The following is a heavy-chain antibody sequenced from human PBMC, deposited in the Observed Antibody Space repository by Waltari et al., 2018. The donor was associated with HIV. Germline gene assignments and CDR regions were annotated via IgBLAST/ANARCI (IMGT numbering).Heavy chain of an antibody. CDR3: AREVATVFDY. V-gene: IGHV4-59*01. CDR2: IYYSGST. Sequence: QVQLQESGPGLVKPSETLSLTCTVSGGPISSYYWSWIRQPPGKGLEWIGYIYYSGSTNYNPSLKSRVTISVDTSKNQFSLKLSSVTAADTAVYYCAREVATVFDYWGQGTLVTVSS. J-gene: IGHJ4*02. D-gene: IGHD5-12*01. CDR1: GGPISSYY.